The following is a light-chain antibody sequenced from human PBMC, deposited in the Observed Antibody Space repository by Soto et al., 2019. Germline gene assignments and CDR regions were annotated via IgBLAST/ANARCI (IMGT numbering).Light chain of an antibody. CDR3: QQSYGSPT. J-gene: IGKJ4*01. Sequence: EMTQSPSSLSASVGDRVIITCRASQSVDTYLNWYQQRPGEAPKFLIFGASNLQSGVPSRFGGSGSGTDFTLTISNLQPEDCATYYCQQSYGSPTVGGGTKVDIK. V-gene: IGKV1-39*01. CDR2: GAS. CDR1: QSVDTY.